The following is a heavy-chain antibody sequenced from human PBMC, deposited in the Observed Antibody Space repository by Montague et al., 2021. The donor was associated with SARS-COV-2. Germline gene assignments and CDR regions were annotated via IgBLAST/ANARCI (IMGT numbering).Heavy chain of an antibody. Sequence: SLRLSCAASGFIFSSYEMNWVRQAPGKGLEWISYISSSGGGSTKHYTDSVKGRFTIPRDNAKNSLYLQMNSLRVEDTAIYYCARDRDWDDWCGMDVWGQGTTVTVSS. J-gene: IGHJ6*02. D-gene: IGHD2-21*01. V-gene: IGHV3-48*03. CDR1: GFIFSSYE. CDR2: ISSSGGGSTK. CDR3: ARDRDWDDWCGMDV.